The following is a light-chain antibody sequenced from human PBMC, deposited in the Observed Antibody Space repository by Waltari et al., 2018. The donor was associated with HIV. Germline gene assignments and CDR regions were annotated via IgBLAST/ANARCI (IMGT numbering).Light chain of an antibody. CDR3: CSYAGSSTFVV. CDR1: SSDVGCYNL. J-gene: IGLJ2*01. Sequence: QSALTQPASVSGSPGQSITISCTGTSSDVGCYNLVSWYQQHPGNAPKLMIYEVTKRPSGVSNRFSGSKSVNTASLTISGLQAEDEADYYCCSYAGSSTFVVFGGGTKLTVL. V-gene: IGLV2-23*02. CDR2: EVT.